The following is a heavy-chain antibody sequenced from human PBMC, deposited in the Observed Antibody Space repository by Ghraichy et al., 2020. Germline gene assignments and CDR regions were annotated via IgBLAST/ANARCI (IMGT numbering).Heavy chain of an antibody. CDR3: TKDARRASLMSMAAD. CDR2: IGGSGVKI. D-gene: IGHD2/OR15-2a*01. V-gene: IGHV3-23*01. Sequence: GGSLRLSCAASGFSFANHSMSWVRQGPGKGLEWVSSIGGSGVKIYYADSVEGRFAISRDNTRNTLYLQMDILKGEDTAIYYCTKDARRASLMSMAADWGQGTLVTVSS. CDR1: GFSFANHS. J-gene: IGHJ4*02.